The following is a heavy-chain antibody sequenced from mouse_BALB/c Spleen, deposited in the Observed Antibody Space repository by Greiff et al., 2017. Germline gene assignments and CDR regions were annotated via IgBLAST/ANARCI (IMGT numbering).Heavy chain of an antibody. CDR3: ARGDYYGSSYYAMDY. CDR1: GYSFTGYT. V-gene: IGHV1-18*01. D-gene: IGHD1-1*01. Sequence: EVKLVESGPELVKPGASMKISCKASGYSFTGYTMNWVKQSHGKNLEWIGLINPYNGGTSYNQKFKGKATLTVDKSSSTAYMELLSLTSEDSAVYYCARGDYYGSSYYAMDYWGQGTSVTVSS. CDR2: INPYNGGT. J-gene: IGHJ4*01.